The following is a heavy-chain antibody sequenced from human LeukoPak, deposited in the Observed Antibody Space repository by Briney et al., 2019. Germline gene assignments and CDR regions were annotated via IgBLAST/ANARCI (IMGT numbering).Heavy chain of an antibody. J-gene: IGHJ3*02. CDR2: IYTSGFISGIT. D-gene: IGHD6-13*01. CDR3: AREGTSSWSGLDPFDI. Sequence: PSETLSLTCTVSGDSLSRGSYYWSWIRQPAGRGLEWLGRIYTSGFISGITNYNPSLKSRVTISVDTSKNQISLKLTSVTAADTAAYYCAREGTSSWSGLDPFDIWGQGTVVTVSS. V-gene: IGHV4-61*02. CDR1: GDSLSRGSYY.